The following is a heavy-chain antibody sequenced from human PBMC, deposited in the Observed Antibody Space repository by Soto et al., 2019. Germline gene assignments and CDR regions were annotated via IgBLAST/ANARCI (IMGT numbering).Heavy chain of an antibody. CDR3: AREDDGGDSLDV. J-gene: IGHJ6*02. CDR1: GDSISSDYYH. D-gene: IGHD2-21*02. V-gene: IGHV4-30-4*08. Sequence: SETLSLTCTVSGDSISSDYYHWTWIRQSPGKGLEWIGYIHHSGSILYNPSLKSRVTISADTSKSQFSLHLTSVTAADTAVYFCAREDDGGDSLDVWGQGTTVTVSS. CDR2: IHHSGSI.